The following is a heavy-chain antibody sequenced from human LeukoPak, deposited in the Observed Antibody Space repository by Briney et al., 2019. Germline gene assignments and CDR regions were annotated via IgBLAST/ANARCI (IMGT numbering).Heavy chain of an antibody. Sequence: SVKVSCKASGGTFSSYAISWVRQAPGQGLEWMGGIIPIFGTANYAQKFQGRVTITADESTSTAYMELSSLRSEDTAVYYCARDRGSSGYYYVKSYFDYWGQGTLVTVSS. D-gene: IGHD3-22*01. CDR1: GGTFSSYA. CDR3: ARDRGSSGYYYVKSYFDY. J-gene: IGHJ4*02. CDR2: IIPIFGTA. V-gene: IGHV1-69*01.